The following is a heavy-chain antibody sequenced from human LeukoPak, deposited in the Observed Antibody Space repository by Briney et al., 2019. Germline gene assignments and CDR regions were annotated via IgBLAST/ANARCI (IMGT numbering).Heavy chain of an antibody. CDR1: GGSISSYY. CDR3: ARVFSADCSSTSCYAFDI. V-gene: IGHV4-59*01. Sequence: SETLSLTCTVSGGSISSYYWSWIRQPPGKGLEWIGYIYYSVSTNYNPSLKSRVTISVDTSKNQFSLKLSSVTAADTAVYYCARVFSADCSSTSCYAFDIWGQGTMVTVSS. CDR2: IYYSVST. D-gene: IGHD2-2*01. J-gene: IGHJ3*02.